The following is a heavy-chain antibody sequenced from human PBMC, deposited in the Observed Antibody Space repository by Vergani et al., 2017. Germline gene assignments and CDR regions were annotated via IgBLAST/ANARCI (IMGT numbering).Heavy chain of an antibody. V-gene: IGHV3-21*01. J-gene: IGHJ4*02. CDR1: GFTFSSYS. CDR2: ISSSSSYI. Sequence: EVQLVESGGGLVKPGGSLRLSCAASGFTFSSYSMNWVRQAPGKGLEWVSSISSSSSYIYYADSVKGRFTISRDNAKNSLYLQMNSLRAEDTAVYYCARGAYYDFWSGYSERIDYLGQGTLVTVSS. CDR3: ARGAYYDFWSGYSERIDY. D-gene: IGHD3-3*01.